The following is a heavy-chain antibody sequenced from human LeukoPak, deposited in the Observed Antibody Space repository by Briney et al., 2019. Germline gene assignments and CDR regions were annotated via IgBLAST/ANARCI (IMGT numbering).Heavy chain of an antibody. CDR2: ISAYNGNT. Sequence: GASVKVSCKASGYTFTSYYMHWVRQAPGQGLEWMGWISAYNGNTNYAQKLQGRVTMTTDTSTSTAYMELRSLRSDDTAVYYCARENYDFWSGYYIPYYFDYWGQGTLVTVSS. J-gene: IGHJ4*02. V-gene: IGHV1-18*04. CDR1: GYTFTSYY. D-gene: IGHD3-3*01. CDR3: ARENYDFWSGYYIPYYFDY.